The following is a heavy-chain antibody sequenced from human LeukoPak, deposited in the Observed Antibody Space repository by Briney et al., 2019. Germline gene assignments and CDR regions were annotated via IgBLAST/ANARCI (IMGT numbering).Heavy chain of an antibody. CDR1: GFTFSSYA. D-gene: IGHD2-15*01. J-gene: IGHJ5*02. Sequence: GRSLRLSCAASGFTFSSYAMHWVRQAPGKGLEWVAVISYDGSNKYYADFVKGRFTISRDNSKNTLYLQMNSLRAEDTAVYYCAKGGWLDDWGQGTLVTVSS. CDR3: AKGGWLDD. V-gene: IGHV3-30-3*01. CDR2: ISYDGSNK.